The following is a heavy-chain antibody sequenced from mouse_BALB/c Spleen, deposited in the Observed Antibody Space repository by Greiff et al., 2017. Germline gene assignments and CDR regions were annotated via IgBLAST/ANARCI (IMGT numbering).Heavy chain of an antibody. CDR1: GFTFSSFG. D-gene: IGHD1-1*01. CDR2: ISSGSSTI. V-gene: IGHV5-17*02. Sequence: EVQLVESGGGLVQPGGSRKLSCAASGFTFSSFGMHWVRQAPEKGLEWVAYISSGSSTIYYADTVKGRFTISRDNPKNTLFLQMTSLRSEDTAMYYCARSAYYYGSSWYFDYWGQGTTLTVSS. J-gene: IGHJ2*01. CDR3: ARSAYYYGSSWYFDY.